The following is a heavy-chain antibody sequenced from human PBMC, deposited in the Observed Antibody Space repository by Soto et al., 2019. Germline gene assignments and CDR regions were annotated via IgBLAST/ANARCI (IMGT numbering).Heavy chain of an antibody. J-gene: IGHJ5*02. V-gene: IGHV4-59*01. D-gene: IGHD6-19*01. Sequence: QVQLQESGPGLVKASEPLSLTCTVSGGSISSYYWNWFRQSPGKRLEWIGNIHYSGRTNYNPYLKSRVTISVDTSGNHFSLELSSVTAADTAVYYCARERYSSGWYNYFDPWGQGTLVTVSS. CDR2: IHYSGRT. CDR1: GGSISSYY. CDR3: ARERYSSGWYNYFDP.